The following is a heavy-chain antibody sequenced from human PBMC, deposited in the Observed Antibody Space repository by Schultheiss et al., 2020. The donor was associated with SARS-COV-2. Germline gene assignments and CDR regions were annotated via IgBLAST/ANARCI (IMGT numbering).Heavy chain of an antibody. D-gene: IGHD2-21*01. CDR3: ARHRGNCGFDY. J-gene: IGHJ4*02. CDR2: INHSGST. Sequence: SETLSLTCSVSGASIRDHHWSWIRQPPGKGLEWIGEINHSGSTNYNPSLKSRVTISVDTSKNQFSLKLSSVTAADTAVYYCARHRGNCGFDYWGQGTLVTVSS. V-gene: IGHV4-34*01. CDR1: GASIRDHH.